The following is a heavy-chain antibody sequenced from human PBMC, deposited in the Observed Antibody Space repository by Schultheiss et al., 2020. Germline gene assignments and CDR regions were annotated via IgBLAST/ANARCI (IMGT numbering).Heavy chain of an antibody. CDR2: IYSGGTT. CDR1: GFNVGGNS. Sequence: GGSLRLSCAPSGFNVGGNSMSWVRQAPGKGLEWVSVIYSGGTTYYGDSVKGRFTISRDNSKNTLYLQMTSLRTADTAVYYCARVITFGGGHMWFDPWGQGTLVTVSS. CDR3: ARVITFGGGHMWFDP. D-gene: IGHD3-16*01. J-gene: IGHJ5*02. V-gene: IGHV3-66*02.